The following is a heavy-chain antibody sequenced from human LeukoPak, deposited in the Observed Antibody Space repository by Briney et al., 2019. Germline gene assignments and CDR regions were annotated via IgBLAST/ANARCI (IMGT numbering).Heavy chain of an antibody. CDR3: AKDRGTQYYYYGMDV. J-gene: IGHJ6*02. CDR1: GFTFSSYG. V-gene: IGHV3-30*18. Sequence: PGGSLRLSCAASGFTFSSYGMHWVRQAPGKGLEWVAVISYDGSNKYYADSVKGRFTIPRDNSKNTLYLQMNSLRAEDTAVYYCAKDRGTQYYYYGMDVWGQGTTVTVSS. CDR2: ISYDGSNK. D-gene: IGHD3-10*01.